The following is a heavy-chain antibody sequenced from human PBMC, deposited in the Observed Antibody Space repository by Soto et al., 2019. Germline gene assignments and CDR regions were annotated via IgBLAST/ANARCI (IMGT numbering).Heavy chain of an antibody. Sequence: ASVKVSCKASGYTFTSYAMHWVRQAPGQRLEWMGWINAGNGNTKYSQKFQGRVTITRDTSASTAYMELSSLRSEDTAVYYCARFAGYCSSTSCYRRYYYYYGMDVWGHGTTVTVSS. CDR1: GYTFTSYA. D-gene: IGHD2-2*02. J-gene: IGHJ6*02. CDR3: ARFAGYCSSTSCYRRYYYYYGMDV. CDR2: INAGNGNT. V-gene: IGHV1-3*01.